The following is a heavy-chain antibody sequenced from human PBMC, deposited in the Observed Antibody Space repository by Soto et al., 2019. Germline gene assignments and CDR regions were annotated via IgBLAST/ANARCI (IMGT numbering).Heavy chain of an antibody. CDR2: IYYSGST. V-gene: IGHV4-31*03. J-gene: IGHJ4*02. Sequence: PSETLSLTCTVSGGSISSGGYYWSWIRQHPGKGLEWIGYIYYSGSTYYNPSLKSRVTISVDTSKNQFSLKLSSVTAADTAVYYCARGGAVGGTFVYWGQGTLVTVSS. CDR1: GGSISSGGYY. CDR3: ARGGAVGGTFVY. D-gene: IGHD2-8*02.